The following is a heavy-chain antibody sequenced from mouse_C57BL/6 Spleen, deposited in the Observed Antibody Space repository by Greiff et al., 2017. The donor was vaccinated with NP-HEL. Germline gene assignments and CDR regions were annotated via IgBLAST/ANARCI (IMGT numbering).Heavy chain of an antibody. CDR3: ARIFYYYGSPYYFDY. J-gene: IGHJ2*01. D-gene: IGHD1-1*01. CDR2: IYPGSGNT. CDR1: DYTFTDYY. Sequence: VQLQQSGAELVRPGASVKLSCKASDYTFTDYYINWVKQRPGQGLEWIARIYPGSGNTYYNEKFKGKATLTAEKSSSTAYMQLSSLTSEDSAVYCCARIFYYYGSPYYFDYWGQGTTLTVSS. V-gene: IGHV1-76*01.